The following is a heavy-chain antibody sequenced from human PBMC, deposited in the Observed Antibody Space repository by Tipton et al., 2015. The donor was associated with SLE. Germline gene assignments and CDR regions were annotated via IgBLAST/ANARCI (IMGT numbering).Heavy chain of an antibody. CDR2: IRPSGIT. J-gene: IGHJ6*03. Sequence: TLSLTCAVYGGSLRGYYWSWNRPPPGKGLEWGGEIRPSGITNYNPSLKSRVTLSVDTSKKQFSLKTRSVTAADTAVYYCARAPGLERDYYYYYYMDVWGKGTTVTVSS. D-gene: IGHD3/OR15-3a*01. CDR3: ARAPGLERDYYYYYYMDV. CDR1: GGSLRGYY. V-gene: IGHV4-34*01.